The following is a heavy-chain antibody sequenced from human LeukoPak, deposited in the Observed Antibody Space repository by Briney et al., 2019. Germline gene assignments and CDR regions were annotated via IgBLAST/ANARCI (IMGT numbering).Heavy chain of an antibody. CDR2: VYSSGST. CDR3: ARTPLRGATFFTSYPNWFDT. D-gene: IGHD3-10*01. J-gene: IGHJ5*02. V-gene: IGHV4-61*02. Sequence: SETLSLTCTVSGGSISSSSYYWGWIRQPAGKGLEWIGRVYSSGSTDYNPSLKSRLSISVDTSKIQFSLRLSSVTVADTAVYYCARTPLRGATFFTSYPNWFDTWGQGTLVTVSS. CDR1: GGSISSSSYY.